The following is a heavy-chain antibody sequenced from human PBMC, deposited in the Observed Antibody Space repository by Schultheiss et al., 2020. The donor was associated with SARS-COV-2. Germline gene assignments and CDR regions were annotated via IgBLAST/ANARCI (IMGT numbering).Heavy chain of an antibody. J-gene: IGHJ6*02. CDR3: ARGVRYYFSAMDV. Sequence: GGSLRLSCAASGFTFSSYAMHWVRQAPGKGLEWVAVISYDGSNKYYADSVKGRFTISRDNAKNSLYLQMNSLRAEDTSLYYCARGVRYYFSAMDVWGQGTPVTVAS. V-gene: IGHV3-30*04. CDR1: GFTFSSYA. CDR2: ISYDGSNK. D-gene: IGHD3-10*01.